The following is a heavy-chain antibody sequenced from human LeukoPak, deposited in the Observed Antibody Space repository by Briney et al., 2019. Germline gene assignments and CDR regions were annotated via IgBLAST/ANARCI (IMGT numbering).Heavy chain of an antibody. CDR2: AHSSGST. CDR3: AREAVDYGSGSHDY. D-gene: IGHD3-10*01. CDR1: GGSISSYY. J-gene: IGHJ4*02. V-gene: IGHV4-4*07. Sequence: PSETLSLTCTVSGGSISSYYWSWIRQPAGKGLEWLGRAHSSGSTNYIPSIRSRVTMSVDTSKNQLSLKLNTVTAADTAMYYCAREAVDYGSGSHDYWGQGILVTVSS.